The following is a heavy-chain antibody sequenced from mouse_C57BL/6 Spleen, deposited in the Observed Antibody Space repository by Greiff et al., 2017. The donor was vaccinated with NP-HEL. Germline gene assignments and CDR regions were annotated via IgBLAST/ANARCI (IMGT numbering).Heavy chain of an antibody. V-gene: IGHV1-42*01. J-gene: IGHJ1*03. CDR3: ANYYGSSYWYFDV. CDR1: GYSFTGYY. CDR2: INPRTGGT. D-gene: IGHD1-1*01. Sequence: VQLQQSGPELVKPGASVKISCKASGYSFTGYYMNWVKQSPEKSLEWIGEINPRTGGTTYNQKFKAKATLTLAKSSSTAYMQLKSLNSEDSAVYYCANYYGSSYWYFDVWGTGTTVTVSS.